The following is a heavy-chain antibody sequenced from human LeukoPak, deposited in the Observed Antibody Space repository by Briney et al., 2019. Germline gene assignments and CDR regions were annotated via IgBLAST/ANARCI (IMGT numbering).Heavy chain of an antibody. Sequence: GESLRLSCAASGFTFSTYSLNWVRQTPGKGLEWVSSIRSSSSYIYYADSVKGRFTISRDNAKNSLYLQMNSLRAEDTAVYYCARDKDDPWGIVVVTPDYWGQGTLVTVSS. CDR2: IRSSSSYI. CDR1: GFTFSTYS. D-gene: IGHD3-22*01. J-gene: IGHJ4*02. V-gene: IGHV3-21*01. CDR3: ARDKDDPWGIVVVTPDY.